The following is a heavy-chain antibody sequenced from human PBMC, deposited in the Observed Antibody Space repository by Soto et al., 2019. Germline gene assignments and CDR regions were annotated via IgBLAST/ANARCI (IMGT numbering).Heavy chain of an antibody. CDR3: ARDIVVVPAAPPAGWFDP. CDR2: IYHSGST. D-gene: IGHD2-2*01. CDR1: GYSISSGYY. J-gene: IGHJ5*02. Sequence: SETLSLTCAVSGYSISSGYYWGWIRQPPGKGLEWIGSIYHSGSTYYNPSLKSRVTISVDTSKNQFSLKLSSVTAADTAVYYCARDIVVVPAAPPAGWFDPWGQGTLVTVSS. V-gene: IGHV4-38-2*01.